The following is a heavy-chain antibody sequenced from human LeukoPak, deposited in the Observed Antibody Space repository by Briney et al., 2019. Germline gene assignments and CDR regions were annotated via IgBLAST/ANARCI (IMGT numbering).Heavy chain of an antibody. V-gene: IGHV3-30*02. CDR2: IRYDGSNK. D-gene: IGHD2-21*01. CDR3: AKEASIASGY. J-gene: IGHJ4*02. Sequence: GGSLRLSCAASGLTFSSYGMHWVRQAPGKGLEWVAFIRYDGSNKYYADSVKGRFTISRDNSKNTLYLQMNSLRAEDTAVYYCAKEASIASGYWGQGTLVTVSS. CDR1: GLTFSSYG.